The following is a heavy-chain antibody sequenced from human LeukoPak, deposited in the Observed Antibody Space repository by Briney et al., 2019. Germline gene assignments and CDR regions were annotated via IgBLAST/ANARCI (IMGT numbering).Heavy chain of an antibody. D-gene: IGHD1-26*01. V-gene: IGHV3-53*01. J-gene: IGHJ3*02. CDR3: ARIVAGGAFDI. CDR2: IYSDGRT. CDR1: GFTVSSNY. Sequence: GGSLRLSCAVSGFTVSSNYVSWVRQAPGKGLEWVSVIYSDGRTYYADSVKGRFTISRDNSKNTLYLQMNSLRDEDTAVYYCARIVAGGAFDIWGQGTMVTVSS.